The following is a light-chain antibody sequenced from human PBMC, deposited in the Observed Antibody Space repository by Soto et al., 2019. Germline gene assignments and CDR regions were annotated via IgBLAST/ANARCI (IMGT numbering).Light chain of an antibody. V-gene: IGKV3-11*01. CDR2: DTS. Sequence: EIVLTQSPATLSLSPGERATLSCRASQSVSSSLAWYQQKPGQAPRLLIYDTSNRATGIPARFSGSGSGTDFTLTISSLEPEDFAVYYCQQRRNGTRTFGQGTKVAIK. CDR3: QQRRNGTRT. J-gene: IGKJ1*01. CDR1: QSVSSS.